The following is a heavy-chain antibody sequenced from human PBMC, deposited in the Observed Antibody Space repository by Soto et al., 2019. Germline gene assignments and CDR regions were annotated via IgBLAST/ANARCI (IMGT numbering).Heavy chain of an antibody. Sequence: SETLSLTCTVSGGSSSSYYWSWIRQPPGKGLEWIGYIYYSGSTNYNPSPKSRVTISVDTSKNQFSLKLSSVTAADTAVYYCARSGGRYWGQGTLVTVSS. D-gene: IGHD2-8*02. CDR2: IYYSGST. CDR3: ARSGGRY. CDR1: GGSSSSYY. J-gene: IGHJ4*02. V-gene: IGHV4-59*01.